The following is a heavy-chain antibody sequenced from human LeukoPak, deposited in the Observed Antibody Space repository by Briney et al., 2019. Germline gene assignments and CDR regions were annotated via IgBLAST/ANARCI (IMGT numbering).Heavy chain of an antibody. CDR3: ARDLLVRGVGDAFDI. J-gene: IGHJ3*02. Sequence: GGSLRLFCTASGFTLSSHGMHWVRQAPGKGLEWVASIWYDGSREHYADSVKGRFTISRESSTNTLYLQMNSLRAEDTAIYYCARDLLVRGVGDAFDIWGQGTMVSVSS. CDR1: GFTLSSHG. D-gene: IGHD3-10*01. CDR2: IWYDGSRE. V-gene: IGHV3-33*01.